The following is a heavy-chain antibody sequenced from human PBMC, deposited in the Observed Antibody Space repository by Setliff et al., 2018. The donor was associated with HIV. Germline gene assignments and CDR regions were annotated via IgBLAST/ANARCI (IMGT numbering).Heavy chain of an antibody. J-gene: IGHJ4*02. CDR3: ARDLREVGGGSYRFDY. CDR1: GGSFSSYH. D-gene: IGHD1-26*01. V-gene: IGHV4-4*07. CDR2: IYASGST. Sequence: SETLSLTCTVSGGSFSSYHWSWIRHRAGKGLEWIGHIYASGSTKYNPSLGSRVTMSVDTSRTQFSLKLRSVTAADTAVYYCARDLREVGGGSYRFDYWGQGTLVTVSS.